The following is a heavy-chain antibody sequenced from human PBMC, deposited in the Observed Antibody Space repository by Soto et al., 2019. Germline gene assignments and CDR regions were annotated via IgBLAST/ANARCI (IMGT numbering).Heavy chain of an antibody. Sequence: GGSLRVSCAASGFPFGNYAMSWVRQAPGKGLEWISGISGGGHGTNYADSVKGRFTISRDNSRNTLYLQMNSLRVEDTAVYYCAKHPRLQLGFWGQGTAVPVSS. CDR2: ISGGGHGT. V-gene: IGHV3-23*01. CDR3: AKHPRLQLGF. D-gene: IGHD1-1*01. CDR1: GFPFGNYA. J-gene: IGHJ4*02.